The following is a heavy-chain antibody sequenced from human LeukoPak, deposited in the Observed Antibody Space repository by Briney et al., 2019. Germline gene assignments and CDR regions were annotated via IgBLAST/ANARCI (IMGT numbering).Heavy chain of an antibody. D-gene: IGHD3-10*01. V-gene: IGHV4-34*01. CDR1: GGSFSGYY. CDR3: ARGRRGFREKNYDYMDV. CDR2: INHSGST. Sequence: SETLSLTCAVYGGSFSGYYWSWIRQPPGKGLEWIGEINHSGSTNYNPSLKSRVTISVDTSKNQFSLKLSSVTAADTAVYYCARGRRGFREKNYDYMDVWGKGTTVTVSS. J-gene: IGHJ6*03.